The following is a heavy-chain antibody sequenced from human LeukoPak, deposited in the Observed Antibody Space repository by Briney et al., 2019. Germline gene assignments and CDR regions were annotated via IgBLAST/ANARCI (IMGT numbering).Heavy chain of an antibody. D-gene: IGHD6-13*01. CDR3: ARTAAARRSAFDI. J-gene: IGHJ3*02. CDR1: GGSISSYY. V-gene: IGHV4-59*01. Sequence: KPSETLSLTCTVSGGSISSYYWSWIRQPPGKGLEWIGYIYYSGSTNYNPSLKSRVTIPVDTSKNQFSLKLSSVTAADTAVYYCARTAAARRSAFDIWGQGTMVTVSS. CDR2: IYYSGST.